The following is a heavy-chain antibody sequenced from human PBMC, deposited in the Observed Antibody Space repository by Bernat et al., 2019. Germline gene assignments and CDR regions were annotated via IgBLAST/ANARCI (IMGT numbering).Heavy chain of an antibody. J-gene: IGHJ3*01. CDR3: AKGVGDRGWGAFDF. V-gene: IGHV3-23*01. CDR2: LSHGDGST. Sequence: EVQLLESGGAVVQPGGSLRLSCTSSGFSFSSSAMSWVRPAPGKGLEWVATLSHGDGSTYYADSVKGRFIISRDNSRNTRYLQMNCLRPEDRAVYYVAKGVGDRGWGAFDFWGQGTMVTVSS. D-gene: IGHD1-26*01. CDR1: GFSFSSSA.